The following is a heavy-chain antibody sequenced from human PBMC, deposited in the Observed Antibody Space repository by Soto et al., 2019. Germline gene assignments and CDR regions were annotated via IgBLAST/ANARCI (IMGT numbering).Heavy chain of an antibody. J-gene: IGHJ4*02. CDR3: ARVWVNRRMDGPNTFYFDD. Sequence: VQLVQSGTEVKKPGASVKVSCKASGYTFTSNGITWVRQAPGQGLEWMGWTNTSNGNTDYVQNLQGRGTMTTDTSTNTAYMELRSLRSDDTAVYYCARVWVNRRMDGPNTFYFDDWGQGTLVTVSS. CDR2: TNTSNGNT. D-gene: IGHD2-8*01. V-gene: IGHV1-18*04. CDR1: GYTFTSNG.